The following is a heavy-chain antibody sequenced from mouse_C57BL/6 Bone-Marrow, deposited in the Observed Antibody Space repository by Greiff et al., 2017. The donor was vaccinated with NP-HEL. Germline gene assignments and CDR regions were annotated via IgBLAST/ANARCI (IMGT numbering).Heavy chain of an antibody. CDR1: GFNIKDDY. J-gene: IGHJ2*01. CDR2: IDPENGDT. Sequence: EVQLQQSGAELVRPGASVKLSCTASGFNIKDDYMHWVKQRPEQGLEWIGWIDPENGDTEYASKFQGKATITADTSSNTAYLQLSSLTSEDTAVYYCTTDHYGSSFLFYYWGQGTTLTVSS. CDR3: TTDHYGSSFLFYY. V-gene: IGHV14-4*01. D-gene: IGHD1-1*01.